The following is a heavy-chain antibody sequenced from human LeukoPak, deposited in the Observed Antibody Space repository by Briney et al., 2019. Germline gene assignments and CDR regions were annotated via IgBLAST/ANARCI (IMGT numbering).Heavy chain of an antibody. J-gene: IGHJ4*02. V-gene: IGHV4-39*02. CDR1: GGPISSSTYY. CDR2: VYFGGST. CDR3: ASQNCGGDCYLDY. Sequence: SETLSLTCTVSGGPISSSTYYWRWIRQPPGKGLEWIGSVYFGGSTYYSPSLKSRVTISLDTSKNHFSLRLDSVTAADTAVYYCASQNCGGDCYLDYWGQGILVTVSP. D-gene: IGHD2-21*02.